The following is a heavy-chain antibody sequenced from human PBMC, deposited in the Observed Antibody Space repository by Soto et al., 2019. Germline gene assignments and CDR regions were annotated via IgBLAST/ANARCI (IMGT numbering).Heavy chain of an antibody. CDR1: GCPFSGSW. CDR2: INPDGSTK. V-gene: IGHV3-7*01. J-gene: IGHJ4*02. Sequence: EVQLVESGGGLVQPGESLRLSCAASGCPFSGSWMRWVRQAPGKGLEWVAVINPDGSTKHYVDSVNGRFTISRDNSKNSLFLQMNSLRDEHTGVFFCARDRAYMAVDYWGQGIQVTVSS. CDR3: ARDRAYMAVDY. D-gene: IGHD1-20*01.